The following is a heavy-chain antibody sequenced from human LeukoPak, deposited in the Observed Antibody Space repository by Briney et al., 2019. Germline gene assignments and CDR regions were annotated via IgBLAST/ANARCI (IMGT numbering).Heavy chain of an antibody. D-gene: IGHD3-22*01. V-gene: IGHV3-21*01. CDR2: ISSSSSYI. CDR1: GFTFSSYT. Sequence: GGSLRLSCAASGFTFSSYTMNWVRQAPGKGLEWVSSISSSSSYIYYADSVKGRFTISRDNAKNSLYLQMDSLRAEDTAVYYCARDGKDSMIVVVTAEYFQHWGQGTLATVSS. CDR3: ARDGKDSMIVVVTAEYFQH. J-gene: IGHJ1*01.